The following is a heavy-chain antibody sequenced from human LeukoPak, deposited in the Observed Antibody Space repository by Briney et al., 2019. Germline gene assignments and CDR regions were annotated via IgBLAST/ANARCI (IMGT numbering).Heavy chain of an antibody. D-gene: IGHD2-15*01. Sequence: ASVKVSCKASGYTFTSYDINWVRQATGQGLEWMGWMNPNSGNTGYAQKFQGRVTITRNTSISTAYMELSSLRSEDTAVYYCARTPRRVAATWPEYFQHWGQGTLVTVSS. CDR3: ARTPRRVAATWPEYFQH. CDR1: GYTFTSYD. J-gene: IGHJ1*01. V-gene: IGHV1-8*03. CDR2: MNPNSGNT.